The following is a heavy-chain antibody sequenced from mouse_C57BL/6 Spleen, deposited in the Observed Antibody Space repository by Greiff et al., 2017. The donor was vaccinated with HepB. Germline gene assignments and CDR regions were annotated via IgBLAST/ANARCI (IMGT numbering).Heavy chain of an antibody. CDR2: IDPSDSYT. V-gene: IGHV1-69*01. J-gene: IGHJ3*01. CDR1: GYTFTSYW. Sequence: VQLQQPGAELVMPGASVKLSCKASGYTFTSYWMHWVKQRPGQGLEWIGEIDPSDSYTNYNQKFKGKSTLTVDKSSSTAYMQLSSLTSEDSAVYYCASGYGNYLFAYWGQGTLVTVSA. CDR3: ASGYGNYLFAY. D-gene: IGHD2-1*01.